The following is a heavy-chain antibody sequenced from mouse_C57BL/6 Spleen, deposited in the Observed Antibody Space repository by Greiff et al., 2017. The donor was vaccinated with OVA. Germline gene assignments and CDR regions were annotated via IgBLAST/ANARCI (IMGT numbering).Heavy chain of an antibody. J-gene: IGHJ2*01. CDR2: IYPRDGST. CDR3: ARDYYGSSFYFDY. D-gene: IGHD1-1*01. V-gene: IGHV1-78*01. CDR1: GYTFTDHT. Sequence: LQESDAELVKPGASVKLSCKASGYTFTDHTIHWMKQRPEQGLEWIGYIYPRDGSTKYNEKFKGKATLTADKSSSTAYMQLNSLTSEDSAVYFCARDYYGSSFYFDYWGQGTTLTVSS.